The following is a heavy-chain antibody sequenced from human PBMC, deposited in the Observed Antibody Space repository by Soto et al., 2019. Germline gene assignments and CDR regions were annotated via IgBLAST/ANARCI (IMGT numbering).Heavy chain of an antibody. V-gene: IGHV4-59*01. CDR2: IYYSGST. CDR3: AREGENGDPPGYYYYYMDV. D-gene: IGHD4-17*01. CDR1: GGSISSYY. Sequence: SETLSLTCTVSGGSISSYYWSWIRQPPGKGLEWIGYIYYSGSTNYNPSLKSRVTISVDTSKNQFSLKLSSVTAADTAVYYCAREGENGDPPGYYYYYMDVWGKGTTVTVSS. J-gene: IGHJ6*03.